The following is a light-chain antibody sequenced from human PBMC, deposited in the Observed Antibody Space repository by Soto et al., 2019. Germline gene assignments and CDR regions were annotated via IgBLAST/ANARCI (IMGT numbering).Light chain of an antibody. CDR1: SASVLTSYY. CDR2: STN. Sequence: QTVVSQEPSFSVSPGETVTLTCGLTSASVLTSYYPSWYQQTPGQAPRTLIYSTNIRSSWVPDRFSGSILGNKAALTITGAQADDESDYYCALYVGSGTVVFGGGTQLTVL. J-gene: IGLJ2*01. V-gene: IGLV8-61*01. CDR3: ALYVGSGTVV.